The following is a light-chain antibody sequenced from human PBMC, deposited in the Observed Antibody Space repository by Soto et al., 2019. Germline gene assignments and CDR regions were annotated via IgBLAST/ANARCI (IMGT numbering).Light chain of an antibody. CDR1: QSVRSSY. Sequence: EIVLTQSPGTLSLSPGERATLSCRASQSVRSSYLAWYQQKPGQAPRLLIFGASSRATGIPDRFNGSGSGTDFTLTISRLEPEDFAVYYCQQYGSLTITFGPGTKVDIK. V-gene: IGKV3-20*01. CDR3: QQYGSLTIT. J-gene: IGKJ3*01. CDR2: GAS.